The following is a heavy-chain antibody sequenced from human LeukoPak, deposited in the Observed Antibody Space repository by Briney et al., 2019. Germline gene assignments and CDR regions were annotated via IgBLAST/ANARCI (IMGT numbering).Heavy chain of an antibody. CDR2: IYHSGST. V-gene: IGHV4-39*07. Sequence: SETLSLTCSVSGDSISSNTYYWGWIRQPPGKGLEWIGSIYHSGSTYYNPSLKSRVTISVDTSKNQFSLKLSSVTAADTAVYYCARVDAYSSPALFDYWGQGTLVTVSS. CDR1: GDSISSNTYY. CDR3: ARVDAYSSPALFDY. J-gene: IGHJ4*02. D-gene: IGHD6-13*01.